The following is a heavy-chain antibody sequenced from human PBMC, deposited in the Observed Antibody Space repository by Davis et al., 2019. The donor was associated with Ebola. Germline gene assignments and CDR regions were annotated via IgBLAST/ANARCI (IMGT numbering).Heavy chain of an antibody. D-gene: IGHD3-10*01. V-gene: IGHV1-18*01. J-gene: IGHJ6*02. CDR2: ISAYNGNT. CDR3: ARASLLWFRELPKSPDYYYYYGMDV. Sequence: AASVKVSCKASGYTFTSYGISWVRQAPGQGLEWMGWISAYNGNTNYAQKLQGRVTMTTDTSTSTAYMELRSLRSDDTAVYYCARASLLWFRELPKSPDYYYYYGMDVWGQGTTVTVSS. CDR1: GYTFTSYG.